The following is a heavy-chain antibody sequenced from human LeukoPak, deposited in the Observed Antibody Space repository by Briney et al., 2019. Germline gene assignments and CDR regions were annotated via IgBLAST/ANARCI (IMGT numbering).Heavy chain of an antibody. J-gene: IGHJ4*02. D-gene: IGHD6-6*01. CDR3: ARMVSSSHFDY. Sequence: SETLSLTXTVSGGSISSYYWSWIRQPPGKGLEWIGYIYYSGSTNYNPSLKSRVTISVDTSKNQFSLKLSSVTAADTAVYYCARMVSSSHFDYWGQGTLVTVSS. CDR1: GGSISSYY. V-gene: IGHV4-59*01. CDR2: IYYSGST.